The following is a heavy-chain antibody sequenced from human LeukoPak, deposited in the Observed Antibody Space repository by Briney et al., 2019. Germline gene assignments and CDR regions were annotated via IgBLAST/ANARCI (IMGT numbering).Heavy chain of an antibody. V-gene: IGHV3-23*01. CDR3: AKDLSYDYVWGSYRPPFY. J-gene: IGHJ4*02. Sequence: GGSLRLSCAASGFTFDDYAMHWVRQAPGKGLEWVSAISGSGGSTYYADSVKGRFTISRGNSKNTLYLQMNSLRAEDTAVYYCAKDLSYDYVWGSYRPPFYWGQGTLVTVSS. CDR1: GFTFDDYA. D-gene: IGHD3-16*02. CDR2: ISGSGGST.